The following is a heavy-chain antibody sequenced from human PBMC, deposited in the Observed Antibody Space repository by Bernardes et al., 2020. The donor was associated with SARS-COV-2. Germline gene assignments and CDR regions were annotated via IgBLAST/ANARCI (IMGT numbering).Heavy chain of an antibody. CDR2: VVYSGST. J-gene: IGHJ5*02. CDR1: GFSISSYY. CDR3: ARGPNGLLGWFDT. D-gene: IGHD2-8*01. Sequence: SETLTLSCTASGFSISSYYMRWIRQPPGKGLEWVCYVVYSGSTNYNPSLKSRFTISVDTSKNQFSLRLNSVTAADTAVYYCARGPNGLLGWFDTWGQGTVVTVSS. V-gene: IGHV4-59*01.